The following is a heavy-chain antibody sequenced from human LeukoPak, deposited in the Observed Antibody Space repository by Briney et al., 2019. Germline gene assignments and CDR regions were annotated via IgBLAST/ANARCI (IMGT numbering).Heavy chain of an antibody. J-gene: IGHJ4*02. V-gene: IGHV3-48*01. D-gene: IGHD3-22*01. CDR3: ARDLYYDSSGYLVSHYFDY. Sequence: GGSLRLSCATSGFTFSNHGMNWVRQAPGKGLEWVSGISPSGDIKYYADSVKGRFTISRDNAKNSLYLQMNSLRAEDTAVYYCARDLYYDSSGYLVSHYFDYWGQGTLVTVSS. CDR2: ISPSGDIK. CDR1: GFTFSNHG.